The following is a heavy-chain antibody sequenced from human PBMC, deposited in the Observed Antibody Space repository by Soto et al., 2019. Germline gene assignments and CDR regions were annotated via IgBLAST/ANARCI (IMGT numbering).Heavy chain of an antibody. Sequence: SETLSLTCTVSGGSISSGGYYWSWIRQHPGKGLEWIGYIYYSGSTYYNPSLKSRVTISVDTSKNQFSLKLSSVTAADTAVYYCAGAGWRDTNWFDPWGQGTLVTVSS. CDR3: AGAGWRDTNWFDP. D-gene: IGHD2-15*01. J-gene: IGHJ5*02. CDR1: GGSISSGGYY. CDR2: IYYSGST. V-gene: IGHV4-31*03.